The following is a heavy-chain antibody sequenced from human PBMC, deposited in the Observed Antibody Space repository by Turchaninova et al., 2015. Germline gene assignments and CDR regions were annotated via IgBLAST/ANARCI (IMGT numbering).Heavy chain of an antibody. CDR1: GGSFRCYY. J-gene: IGHJ5*02. CDR2: INHSGST. V-gene: IGHV4-34*01. D-gene: IGHD5-18*01. Sequence: QVQLQQWGAGLLKPSETLSLTCAVYGGSFRCYYWSWIRQPPGKGLEWMGEINHSGSTNYNPSLKSRVTISVDTSKNQFSLKLSSVTAADTAVYYCARGRGSSYGSWFDPWGQGTLVTVSS. CDR3: ARGRGSSYGSWFDP.